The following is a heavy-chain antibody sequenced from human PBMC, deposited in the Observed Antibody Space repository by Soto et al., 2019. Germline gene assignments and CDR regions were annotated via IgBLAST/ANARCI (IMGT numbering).Heavy chain of an antibody. V-gene: IGHV3-33*01. CDR3: ARDQVRVAVAGSFDY. J-gene: IGHJ4*02. D-gene: IGHD6-19*01. CDR2: IWYDGSNK. Sequence: QVQLVESGGGVVQPGRSLRLSCAASGFTFSSYGMHWVRQAPGKGLEWVAVIWYDGSNKYYADSVKGRFTISRDNSKNTLYLQMNSLRAEDTAVYYCARDQVRVAVAGSFDYWGQGTLVTVSS. CDR1: GFTFSSYG.